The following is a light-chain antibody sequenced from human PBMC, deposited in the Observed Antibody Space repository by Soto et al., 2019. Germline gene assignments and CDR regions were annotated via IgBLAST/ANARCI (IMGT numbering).Light chain of an antibody. CDR1: KIGSKI. CDR3: QVWASTDEFCG. CDR2: DAS. J-gene: IGLJ1*01. V-gene: IGLV3-21*02. Sequence: SYELSQPPSVSVAPGQTARITCGGDKIGSKIVHWYRQRPGQAPVAVVFDASDRPSGIPDRISASRSGDTATLTISRVDAGDEADYYCQVWASTDEFCGFGSGTKAPS.